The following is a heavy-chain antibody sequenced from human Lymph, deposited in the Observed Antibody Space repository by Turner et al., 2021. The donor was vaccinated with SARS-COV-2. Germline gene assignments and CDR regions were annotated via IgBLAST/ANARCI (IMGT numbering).Heavy chain of an antibody. CDR1: GFTCSTYS. CDR2: ISSGSSYI. V-gene: IGHV3-21*01. J-gene: IGHJ4*02. Sequence: EVQLVESGGGLVKPGGSLRLSCAASGFTCSTYSMNWVRQAPGKGLGWISSISSGSSYIYYADSVKGRFTISRDDAKNSLYLQMNSLRDEATAVYFCARDIPTTADYFDYWGQGTLVTVSS. D-gene: IGHD4-17*01. CDR3: ARDIPTTADYFDY.